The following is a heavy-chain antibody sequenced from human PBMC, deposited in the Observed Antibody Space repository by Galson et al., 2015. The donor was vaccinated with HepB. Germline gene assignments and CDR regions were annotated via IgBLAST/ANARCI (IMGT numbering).Heavy chain of an antibody. Sequence: SLRLSCAASGFIFSSYSMNWVRQAPGKGLEWVSSISSSSSYIYYADSVKGRFTISRDNAKNSLYLQMNSLRAEDTAVYYCARESSGSYFLLDYWGQGTLVTVSS. CDR1: GFIFSSYS. CDR2: ISSSSSYI. J-gene: IGHJ4*02. CDR3: ARESSGSYFLLDY. D-gene: IGHD1-26*01. V-gene: IGHV3-21*01.